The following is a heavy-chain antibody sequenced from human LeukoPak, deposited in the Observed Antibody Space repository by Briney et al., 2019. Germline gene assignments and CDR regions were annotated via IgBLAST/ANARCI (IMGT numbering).Heavy chain of an antibody. J-gene: IGHJ6*02. CDR1: GYTFTSYG. CDR2: ISAYNGNT. Sequence: GASVKVSCKASGYTFTSYGISWVRQAPGQGLEWMGWISAYNGNTNYAQKLQGRVTMTTDTSTSTAYMELRSLRSGDTAVYYCAREDRGTTGTEWGGLYYYGMDVWGQGTTVTVSS. CDR3: AREDRGTTGTEWGGLYYYGMDV. V-gene: IGHV1-18*01. D-gene: IGHD1-1*01.